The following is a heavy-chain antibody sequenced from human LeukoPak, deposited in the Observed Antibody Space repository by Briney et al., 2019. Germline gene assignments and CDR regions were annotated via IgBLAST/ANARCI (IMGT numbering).Heavy chain of an antibody. V-gene: IGHV1-69*04. CDR3: ARGVDGGNSDWFDP. CDR2: IIPILGIA. CDR1: GSTFSSYA. D-gene: IGHD4-23*01. Sequence: SVKVSCKASGSTFSSYAISWVRQAPGQGLEWMGRIIPILGIANYAQKFQGRVTITADKSTSTAYMELSSLRSEDTAVYYCARGVDGGNSDWFDPWGQGTLVTVSS. J-gene: IGHJ5*02.